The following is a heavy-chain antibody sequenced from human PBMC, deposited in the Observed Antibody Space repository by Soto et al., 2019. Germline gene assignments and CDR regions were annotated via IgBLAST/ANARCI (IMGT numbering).Heavy chain of an antibody. J-gene: IGHJ3*02. CDR1: GFTFSSYA. CDR3: AKDQCSGSGVYCSGGSCYGEDAFDI. Sequence: EVQLLESGGGLVQPGGSLRLSCAASGFTFSSYAMSWVRQAPGKGLEWVSAISGSGGSTYYADSVKGRFTISRDNSKNTLDKQMNSLRAEDTGVYYCAKDQCSGSGVYCSGGSCYGEDAFDIWGQGTMVTVSS. V-gene: IGHV3-23*01. D-gene: IGHD2-15*01. CDR2: ISGSGGST.